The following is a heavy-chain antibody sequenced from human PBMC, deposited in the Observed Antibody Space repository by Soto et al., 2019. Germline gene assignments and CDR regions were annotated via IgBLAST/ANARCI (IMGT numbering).Heavy chain of an antibody. CDR1: GFTFSSYG. D-gene: IGHD6-13*01. CDR2: IWYDGSNK. J-gene: IGHJ4*02. CDR3: ARDLPQQLVLDY. V-gene: IGHV3-33*01. Sequence: PGGSLRLSCAASGFTFSSYGMHWVRQAPGKGLEWVAVIWYDGSNKYYADSVKGRFTISRDNSKNTLYLQMNSLRAEDTAVYYCARDLPQQLVLDYWGQGTLVTVSS.